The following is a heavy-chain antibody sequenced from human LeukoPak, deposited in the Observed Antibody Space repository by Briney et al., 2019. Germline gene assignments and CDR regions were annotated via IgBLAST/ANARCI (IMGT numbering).Heavy chain of an antibody. CDR3: ARQYPPSVSYSRAFDI. J-gene: IGHJ3*02. V-gene: IGHV5-51*01. D-gene: IGHD2-15*01. CDR2: IYPGDSDT. CDR1: GYSFISHW. Sequence: GESLKISCKGIGYSFISHWIGWVRQMPGKGLEWMTTIYPGDSDTRYSPSFQGQVTISVDKSISTAYLQWSSLEASDTAMYYCARQYPPSVSYSRAFDIWGQGTMVTVSS.